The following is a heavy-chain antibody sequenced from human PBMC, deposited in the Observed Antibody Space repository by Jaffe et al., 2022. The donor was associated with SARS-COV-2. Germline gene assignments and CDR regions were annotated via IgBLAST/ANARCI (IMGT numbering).Heavy chain of an antibody. Sequence: QLQLQESGPGLVKPSETLSLTCTVSGGSISSSSYYWGWIRQPPGKGLEWIGSIYYSGSTYYNPSLKSRVTISVDTSKNQFSLKLSSVTAADTAVYYCARQVTMIVVVIPYPSAFDIWGQGTMVTVSS. CDR3: ARQVTMIVVVIPYPSAFDI. J-gene: IGHJ3*02. D-gene: IGHD3-22*01. CDR1: GGSISSSSYY. V-gene: IGHV4-39*01. CDR2: IYYSGST.